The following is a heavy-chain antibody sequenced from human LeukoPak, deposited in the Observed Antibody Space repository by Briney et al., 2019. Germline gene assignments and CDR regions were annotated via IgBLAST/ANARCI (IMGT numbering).Heavy chain of an antibody. D-gene: IGHD3-16*01. J-gene: IGHJ4*02. CDR1: GGTFSSYA. CDR3: ARDQTYGDFDY. V-gene: IGHV1-18*01. Sequence: ASVKVSCKASGGTFSSYAISWARQAPGQGLEWMGWISAYNGNTNYAQKLQGRVTMTTDTSTSTAYMELRSLRSDDTAVYYCARDQTYGDFDYWGQGTLVTVSS. CDR2: ISAYNGNT.